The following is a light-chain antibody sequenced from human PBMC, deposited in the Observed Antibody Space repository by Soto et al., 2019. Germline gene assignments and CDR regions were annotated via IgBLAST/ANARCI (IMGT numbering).Light chain of an antibody. CDR1: QSVLYSSNNKNY. J-gene: IGKJ2*01. V-gene: IGKV4-1*01. CDR3: QQYYTIPYT. Sequence: DIVMTQSPDSLAVSLGERATINCKSSQSVLYSSNNKNYLLWYQQKPGPPPKLLIYWASTREFGVPDRFSGSGCGTDFTLTISSLQAEDVAVYYCQQYYTIPYTFGQGTKLEIK. CDR2: WAS.